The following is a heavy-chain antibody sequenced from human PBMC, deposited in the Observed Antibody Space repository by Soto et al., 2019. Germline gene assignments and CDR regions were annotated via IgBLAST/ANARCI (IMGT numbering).Heavy chain of an antibody. Sequence: GGSLRLSCAASGFTFSSYGMHWVRQAPGKGLEWVAVISYDGSNKYYADSVKGRFTISRDNSKNTLYLQMNSLRAEDTAVYYCAKVSTFGVVMAYYYGMDVWGQGTTVTVSS. V-gene: IGHV3-30*18. J-gene: IGHJ6*02. D-gene: IGHD3-3*01. CDR2: ISYDGSNK. CDR1: GFTFSSYG. CDR3: AKVSTFGVVMAYYYGMDV.